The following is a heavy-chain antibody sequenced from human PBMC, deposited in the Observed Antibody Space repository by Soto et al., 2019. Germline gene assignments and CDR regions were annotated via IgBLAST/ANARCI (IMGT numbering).Heavy chain of an antibody. D-gene: IGHD3-22*01. Sequence: SETLSLTCTISGGSVSSGSYYWSWIRQPPGKGLEWIGYIYYSGSTNYNPSLKSRVTISVDTSKNQFSLKLSSVTAADTAVYYCARDHQIYDSGGYYSGYFDYWGQGTLVTVSS. V-gene: IGHV4-61*01. J-gene: IGHJ4*02. CDR1: GGSVSSGSYY. CDR2: IYYSGST. CDR3: ARDHQIYDSGGYYSGYFDY.